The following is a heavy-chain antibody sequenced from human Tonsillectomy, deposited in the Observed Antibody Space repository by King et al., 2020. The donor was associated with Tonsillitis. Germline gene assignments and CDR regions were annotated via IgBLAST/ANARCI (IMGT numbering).Heavy chain of an antibody. CDR1: GFTVRSNY. CDR3: ARTMVAAPGTDAFDI. CDR2: IYSGGST. Sequence: VQLVESGGGLIQPGGSLRLSCAASGFTVRSNYMSWVRQAPGTGLEWVSIIYSGGSTYYADSVKGRFTVSRDTSKNTLYLQMDSLTAEDTAIYYCARTMVAAPGTDAFDIWGQGTVVTVSS. V-gene: IGHV3-53*01. D-gene: IGHD6-13*01. J-gene: IGHJ3*02.